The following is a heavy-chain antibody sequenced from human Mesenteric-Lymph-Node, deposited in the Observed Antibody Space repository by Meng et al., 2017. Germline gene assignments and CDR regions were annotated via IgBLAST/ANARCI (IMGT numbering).Heavy chain of an antibody. CDR1: GFTFTNYA. J-gene: IGHJ4*02. CDR3: ARGGIGATINKYLDY. D-gene: IGHD1-26*01. Sequence: GGSLRLSCAASGFTFTNYAISWVRQAPGKGLEWLANIKQDGSEKYYVDSVKGRFTVSRDKAKNSLYLQMNRMRGDDTAVYYCARGGIGATINKYLDYWGQGTLVTVSS. CDR2: IKQDGSEK. V-gene: IGHV3-7*01.